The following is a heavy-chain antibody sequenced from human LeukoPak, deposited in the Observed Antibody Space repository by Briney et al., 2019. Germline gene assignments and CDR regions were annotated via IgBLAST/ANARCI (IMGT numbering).Heavy chain of an antibody. CDR1: GGSISSYY. CDR2: IYYSGST. V-gene: IGHV4-59*01. D-gene: IGHD1-14*01. Sequence: PSETLSLTCTVSGGSISSYYWSWIRQPPGKGLEWIGYIYYSGSTNYNPSLKSRVTISVDTSKNQFSLKLSSVTAADTAVYYCARDNPRGPFDYWGQGTLVTVSS. J-gene: IGHJ4*02. CDR3: ARDNPRGPFDY.